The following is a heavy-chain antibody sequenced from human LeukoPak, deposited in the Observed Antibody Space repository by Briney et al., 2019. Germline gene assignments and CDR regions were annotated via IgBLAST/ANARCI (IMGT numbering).Heavy chain of an antibody. V-gene: IGHV4-39*01. Sequence: PSETLSLTCTVSGGSISSSAYYWGWIRQPPGKGLEWIGSMFYSGSTNYNPSLKSRITIAVDTSKNQFFLKLSSVTAADTAVYYCTRLWSNFWSEYWGQGTLVTVSS. CDR1: GGSISSSAYY. J-gene: IGHJ4*02. D-gene: IGHD3-3*01. CDR2: MFYSGST. CDR3: TRLWSNFWSEY.